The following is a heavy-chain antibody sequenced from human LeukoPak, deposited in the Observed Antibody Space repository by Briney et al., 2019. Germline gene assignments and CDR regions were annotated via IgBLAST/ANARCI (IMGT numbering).Heavy chain of an antibody. Sequence: GRSLRLSCAASGFTFSSYGMHWVRQAPGQGLEGVAVISYDGSNKYYADSVKGRFTISRDNSKNTLYLQMNSLRAEDTAVYYCAKAFYGSGPYYYGMDVWGKGTTVTVSS. CDR1: GFTFSSYG. CDR2: ISYDGSNK. J-gene: IGHJ6*04. D-gene: IGHD3-10*01. V-gene: IGHV3-30*18. CDR3: AKAFYGSGPYYYGMDV.